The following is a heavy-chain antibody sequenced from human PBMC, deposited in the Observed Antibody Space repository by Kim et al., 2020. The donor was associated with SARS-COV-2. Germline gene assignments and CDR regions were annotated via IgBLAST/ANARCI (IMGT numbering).Heavy chain of an antibody. CDR1: GYSFTSYW. CDR2: IDPSDSYT. CDR3: ARQEINCSGGSCYSEFDY. V-gene: IGHV5-10-1*01. Sequence: GESLKISCKGSGYSFTSYWLSWVRQMPGKGLEWMGRIDPSDSYTNYSPSFQGHVTISADKSISTAYLQWSSLKASDTAMYYCARQEINCSGGSCYSEFDYWGQGTLVTVSS. D-gene: IGHD2-15*01. J-gene: IGHJ4*02.